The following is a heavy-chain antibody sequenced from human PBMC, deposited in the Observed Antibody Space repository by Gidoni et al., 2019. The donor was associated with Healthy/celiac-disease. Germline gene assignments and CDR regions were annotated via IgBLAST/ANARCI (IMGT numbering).Heavy chain of an antibody. J-gene: IGHJ4*02. CDR3: ARDDLYSSSWLGDY. CDR2: ISYDGSNK. CDR1: GFTFSSYA. Sequence: QVQLVESGGGVVQPGRSLSLSGAAPGFTFSSYAMHCVRQAPGKGLEWVAVISYDGSNKYYADSVKGRFTISRDNSKNTLYLQMNSLRAEDTAVYYCARDDLYSSSWLGDYWGQGTLVTVSS. V-gene: IGHV3-30*04. D-gene: IGHD6-13*01.